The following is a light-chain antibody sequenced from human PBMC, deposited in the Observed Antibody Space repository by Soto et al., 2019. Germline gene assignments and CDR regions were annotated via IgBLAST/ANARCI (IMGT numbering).Light chain of an antibody. CDR2: DAS. J-gene: IGKJ2*01. Sequence: EIVLTQSPATLSLSPGERATLSCRASQSINSYLAWYQQKPGQAPRLLIYDASNRATGIPARFSGSGSGTDFTLTISSLEPEGFAVYYCQQRSNWYTFGQGTKLEIK. CDR3: QQRSNWYT. CDR1: QSINSY. V-gene: IGKV3-11*01.